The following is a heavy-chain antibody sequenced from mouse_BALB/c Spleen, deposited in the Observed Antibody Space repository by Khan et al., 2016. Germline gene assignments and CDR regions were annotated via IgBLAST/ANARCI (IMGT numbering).Heavy chain of an antibody. CDR1: GYTFTNYY. CDR2: IFPGNVNT. D-gene: IGHD2-14*01. J-gene: IGHJ3*01. V-gene: IGHV1S56*01. CDR3: ARHYRYSWFVY. Sequence: QVQLKQSGPELVKPGTSVSISCKAAGYTFTNYYIHWLKQGPGQGLEWIGWIFPGNVNTKFNEKFKGKATLTVDKSSTTVYMNLSSLTSEDSAVYFCARHYRYSWFVYWGQGTLVTVSA.